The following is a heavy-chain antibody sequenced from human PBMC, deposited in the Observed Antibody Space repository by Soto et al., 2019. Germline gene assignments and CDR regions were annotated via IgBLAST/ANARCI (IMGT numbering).Heavy chain of an antibody. CDR1: GASISSSNW. Sequence: SSETLSLTCAVSGASISSSNWWTWVRQPPGKGLQWIGKIYHSGSTNYNPSLKSRVTISVDKSKNQFSLKLSSVNAADTAVYYCATLSDTAMVTSGYAFDIWGQGTMVTVSS. J-gene: IGHJ3*02. V-gene: IGHV4-4*02. CDR3: ATLSDTAMVTSGYAFDI. CDR2: IYHSGST. D-gene: IGHD5-18*01.